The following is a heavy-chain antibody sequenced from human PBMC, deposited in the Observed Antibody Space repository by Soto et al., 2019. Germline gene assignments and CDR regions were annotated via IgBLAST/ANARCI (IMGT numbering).Heavy chain of an antibody. J-gene: IGHJ6*02. CDR3: ARTSIAWSDFHYYSLDV. D-gene: IGHD2-2*01. V-gene: IGHV3-30*03. CDR1: GFTFNSYG. CDR2: ISYDSTKT. Sequence: SLRLSCAASGFTFNSYGMHWVRQGPGNGLEWVAFISYDSTKTYYADSVKGRFTISRDNSNSALYVQMNSLTGEDTAVYYCARTSIAWSDFHYYSLDVWGQGTTVTVSS.